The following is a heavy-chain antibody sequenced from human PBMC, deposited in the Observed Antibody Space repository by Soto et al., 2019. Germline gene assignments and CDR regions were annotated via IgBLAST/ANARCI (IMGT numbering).Heavy chain of an antibody. D-gene: IGHD2-8*02. CDR2: IKSKAYGGTT. V-gene: IGHV3-15*07. J-gene: IGHJ4*02. Sequence: NPGGSLRLSCAASGFTVNNAWMNWVRQAPGKGLEWVGRIKSKAYGGTTEYAASVKGRFTISRDDSKSIAYLQMNSLKTEDTAVYYCTRLLAFHWGQGTLVTVSS. CDR1: GFTVNNAW. CDR3: TRLLAFH.